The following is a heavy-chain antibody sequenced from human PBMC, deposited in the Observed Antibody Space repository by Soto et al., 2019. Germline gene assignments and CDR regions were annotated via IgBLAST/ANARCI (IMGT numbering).Heavy chain of an antibody. CDR3: GRTYTGG. J-gene: IGHJ4*02. Sequence: GGSLRLSCAASGFSPRDHALSWVRQAAGGGLEWVSGISGSEDRTNYADFVRGRFIISKDRAKNTLYLDMSGLRVDDTAVYFCGRTYTGGWGQGTLVTVS. V-gene: IGHV3-23*01. D-gene: IGHD3-10*01. CDR1: GFSPRDHA. CDR2: ISGSEDRT.